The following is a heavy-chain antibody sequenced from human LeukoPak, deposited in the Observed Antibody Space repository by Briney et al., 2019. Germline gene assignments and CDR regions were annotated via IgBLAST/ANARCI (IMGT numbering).Heavy chain of an antibody. CDR2: IYTSGST. J-gene: IGHJ4*02. D-gene: IGHD1-7*01. CDR1: GGSISSGSYY. V-gene: IGHV4-61*02. CDR3: ARGYWNYVEGFFDY. Sequence: PSETLSLTCTVSGGSISSGSYYWSWIRQPAGKGLEWIGRIYTSGSTNYNPSLKSRVTISVDTSKNQFSLKLSSVTAADTAVYYCARGYWNYVEGFFDYWGQGTLVTVSS.